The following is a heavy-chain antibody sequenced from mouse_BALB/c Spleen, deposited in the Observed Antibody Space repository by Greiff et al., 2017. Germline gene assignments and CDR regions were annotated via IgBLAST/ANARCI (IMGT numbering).Heavy chain of an antibody. CDR1: GFNIKDTY. Sequence: EVQLQQSGAELVKPGASVKLSCTASGFNIKDTYMHWVKQRPEQGLEWIGRIDPANGNTKYDPKFQGKATITADTSSNTAYLQLSSLTSEDTAVYYCARPYGSSYVAWFAYWGQGTLVTVSA. J-gene: IGHJ3*01. CDR3: ARPYGSSYVAWFAY. V-gene: IGHV14-3*02. D-gene: IGHD1-1*01. CDR2: IDPANGNT.